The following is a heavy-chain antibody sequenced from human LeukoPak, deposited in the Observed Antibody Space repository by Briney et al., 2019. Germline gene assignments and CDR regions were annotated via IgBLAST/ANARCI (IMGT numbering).Heavy chain of an antibody. V-gene: IGHV1-18*01. Sequence: ASVKVSCKASGYTFTSYGISWVRQAPGQGLEWMGWISAYNGNTNYAQKLQGRVTMTTDTSTSTAYMELRSLRSDDTAVYYCARMGEDIVVVPAALIYYYYYMDVWGKGTTVTVSS. CDR1: GYTFTSYG. CDR2: ISAYNGNT. CDR3: ARMGEDIVVVPAALIYYYYYMDV. J-gene: IGHJ6*03. D-gene: IGHD2-2*01.